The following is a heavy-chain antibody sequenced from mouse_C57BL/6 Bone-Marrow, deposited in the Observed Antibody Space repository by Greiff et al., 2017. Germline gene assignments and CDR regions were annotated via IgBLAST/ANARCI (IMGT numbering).Heavy chain of an antibody. CDR1: GFTFSDFY. J-gene: IGHJ4*01. Sequence: EVMLVESGGGLVQSGRSLRLSCATSGFTFSDFYMEWVRQAPGKGLEWIAASRNKANDYTTEYSASVKGRFIVSRDTSQSILYLQMNALRAEDTAIYYCARDADYKGAMDYWGQGTSVTVSS. V-gene: IGHV7-1*01. CDR2: SRNKANDYTT. D-gene: IGHD2-12*01. CDR3: ARDADYKGAMDY.